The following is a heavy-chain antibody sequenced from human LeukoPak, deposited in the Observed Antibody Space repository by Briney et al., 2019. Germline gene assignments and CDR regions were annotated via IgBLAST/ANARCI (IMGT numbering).Heavy chain of an antibody. V-gene: IGHV3-23*01. CDR3: ARDRSGSYPNWFDP. CDR2: ITGNGGNT. D-gene: IGHD3-10*01. J-gene: IGHJ5*02. Sequence: GGSLRLSCAASGFTFSSYGMSWVRQAPGKGLEWVSAITGNGGNTFYADSVKGRFTISRDNSKNTMYLQMNSLRAEDTALYYCARDRSGSYPNWFDPWGQGTLATVSS. CDR1: GFTFSSYG.